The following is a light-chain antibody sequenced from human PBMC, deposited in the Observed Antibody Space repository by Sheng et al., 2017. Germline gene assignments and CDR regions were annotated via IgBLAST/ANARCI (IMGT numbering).Light chain of an antibody. J-gene: IGLJ3*02. CDR3: ATWDSSLSAGV. CDR1: DSNIGNNH. CDR2: DDN. Sequence: QSVLTQPPSVSAAPGQKVTISCSGRDSNIGNNHVSWYQHLPGRAPKLLIYDDNQRPSGIPDRFSGSRSGTSATLGISGLQTGDEADYSCATWDSSLSAGVFGGGTKVTVL. V-gene: IGLV1-51*01.